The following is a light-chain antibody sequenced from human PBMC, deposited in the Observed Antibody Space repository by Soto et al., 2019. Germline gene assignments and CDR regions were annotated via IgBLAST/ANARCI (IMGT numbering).Light chain of an antibody. Sequence: QSVLTQPASVSGSPGQSIAISCTGTSSDVGFYNYVSWYQQQHPGKAPKLMIYDVDKRPSGVPGRFSGSKSGNTASLTISGLQAEDEADYYCCSYAGSYPFVFGTGTKVTVL. CDR2: DVD. CDR1: SSDVGFYNY. J-gene: IGLJ1*01. CDR3: CSYAGSYPFV. V-gene: IGLV2-11*01.